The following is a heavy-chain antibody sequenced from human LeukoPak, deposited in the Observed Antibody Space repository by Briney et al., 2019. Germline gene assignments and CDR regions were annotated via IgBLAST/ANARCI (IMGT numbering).Heavy chain of an antibody. CDR1: GYTFTGYY. V-gene: IGHV1-2*06. CDR2: INPNSGGT. D-gene: IGHD3-3*01. J-gene: IGHJ4*02. CDR3: ARDVYDFWSGYSEYYFDY. Sequence: ASVTVSCKASGYTFTGYYMHWVRQAPGQGLEWMGRINPNSGGTNYAQKFQGRVTMTRDTSISTAYMELSRLRSDDTAVYYCARDVYDFWSGYSEYYFDYWGQGTLVTVSS.